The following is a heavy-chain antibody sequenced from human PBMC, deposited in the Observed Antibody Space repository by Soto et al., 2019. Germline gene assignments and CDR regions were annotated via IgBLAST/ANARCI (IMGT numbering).Heavy chain of an antibody. Sequence: PGGSLRLSCAPSGLTFSNYWLSWVRQAPGKGLEWVANIKKDGSEKYYVGSVVGRFTISRDNAENSLYLQMNSLRAEDTAVYYCARLYLAATITSLDYWGQGTLVTVSS. CDR3: ARLYLAATITSLDY. D-gene: IGHD5-12*01. CDR2: IKKDGSEK. V-gene: IGHV3-7*01. CDR1: GLTFSNYW. J-gene: IGHJ4*02.